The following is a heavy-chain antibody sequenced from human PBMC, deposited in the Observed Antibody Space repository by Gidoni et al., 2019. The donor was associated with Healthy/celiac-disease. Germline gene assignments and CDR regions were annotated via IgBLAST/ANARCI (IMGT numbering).Heavy chain of an antibody. CDR2: INPNSGGT. CDR1: GYTFTGYY. Sequence: QVQLVQSGAEVKKPGASVKVSCKASGYTFTGYYMHWVRQAPGQGLEWMGWINPNSGGTNDAQKFQGRVTMTRDTSISTAYMELSRLRSDDTAVYYCARDGGQQLAREDYFDYWGQGTLVTVSS. CDR3: ARDGGQQLAREDYFDY. V-gene: IGHV1-2*02. J-gene: IGHJ4*02. D-gene: IGHD6-13*01.